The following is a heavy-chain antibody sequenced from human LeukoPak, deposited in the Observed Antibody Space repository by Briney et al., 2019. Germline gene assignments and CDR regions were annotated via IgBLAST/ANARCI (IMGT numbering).Heavy chain of an antibody. CDR2: ISQDGSTK. J-gene: IGHJ4*02. CDR1: GFTFTTYY. Sequence: PGGSLRLSCAASGFTFTTYYMTWVRQAPGKGLEWLANISQDGSTKYYADSVEGRFAISGDNAINSVFLQMNSVRAEDTAVYYCARENWSNDYWGQGTLVTVSS. D-gene: IGHD1-1*01. CDR3: ARENWSNDY. V-gene: IGHV3-7*01.